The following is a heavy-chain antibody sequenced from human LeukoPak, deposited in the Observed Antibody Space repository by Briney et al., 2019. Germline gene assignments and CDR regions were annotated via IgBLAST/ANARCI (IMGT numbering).Heavy chain of an antibody. Sequence: PSETLSLTCTVSGGSIRSYYWSWIRQPPGKGPEWIGSIYSDGSTYSNPSSDPSLNSRVTISVDKSKNQFSLKVKSVTAADTAIYYCARVKSTSWFDYWGQGALVTVSS. CDR2: IYSDGST. CDR1: GGSIRSYY. V-gene: IGHV4-59*12. CDR3: ARVKSTSWFDY. J-gene: IGHJ4*02. D-gene: IGHD2-2*01.